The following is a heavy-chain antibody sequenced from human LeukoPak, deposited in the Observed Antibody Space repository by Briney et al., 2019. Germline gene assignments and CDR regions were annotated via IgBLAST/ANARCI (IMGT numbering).Heavy chain of an antibody. CDR1: GGTFSSYA. D-gene: IGHD3-22*01. Sequence: SVKVSCKASGGTFSSYAISWVRQAPGQGLEWMGRITPILGIANYAQKFQGRVTITADKSTSTAYMELGSLRSEDTAVYYCARSYYYDSSGYYNFDYWGQGTLVTVSS. CDR3: ARSYYYDSSGYYNFDY. V-gene: IGHV1-69*04. J-gene: IGHJ4*02. CDR2: ITPILGIA.